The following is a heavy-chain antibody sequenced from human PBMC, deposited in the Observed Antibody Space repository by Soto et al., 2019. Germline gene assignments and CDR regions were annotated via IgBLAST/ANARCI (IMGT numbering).Heavy chain of an antibody. Sequence: ASVKVSCKASGYTFTSYGISWVRQAPKQGLEWMGWISAYNVNTNYAQKLQGRVTMTTDTSTSTAYLGLRSLRSDDTAVYYCSRSSGWYDEGYYYYGMDVWGQGTTVTVSS. CDR1: GYTFTSYG. J-gene: IGHJ6*02. CDR3: SRSSGWYDEGYYYYGMDV. CDR2: ISAYNVNT. D-gene: IGHD6-19*01. V-gene: IGHV1-18*01.